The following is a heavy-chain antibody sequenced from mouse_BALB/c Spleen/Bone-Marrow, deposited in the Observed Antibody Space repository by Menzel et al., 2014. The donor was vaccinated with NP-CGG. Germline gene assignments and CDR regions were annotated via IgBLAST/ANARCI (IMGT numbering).Heavy chain of an antibody. V-gene: IGHV14-4*02. J-gene: IGHJ3*01. CDR2: IDPENGDT. Sequence: VQLQQSGAELVRSGASVKLSCTASGFNIKDYYMHWVKQRPEQGLEWIGWIDPENGDTEYAPKFQGKATMTADTSSNTAYLQLSSLTSEDTAVYYCASYDGSQFAYWGQGTLVTVSA. D-gene: IGHD2-3*01. CDR3: ASYDGSQFAY. CDR1: GFNIKDYY.